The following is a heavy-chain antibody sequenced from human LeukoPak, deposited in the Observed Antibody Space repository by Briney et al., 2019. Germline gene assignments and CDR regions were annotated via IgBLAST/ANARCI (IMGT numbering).Heavy chain of an antibody. CDR3: TTGIPGYSYYDY. Sequence: GGSLRLSCTASGFTFGDYAMTWVRQAPGKGREWVGFIRSKAYGGTTEYAASVKGRFTISRDDSKSIAYLQMNSLKTEDTAVYYCTTGIPGYSYYDYWGQGTLVTVSS. CDR1: GFTFGDYA. CDR2: IRSKAYGGTT. D-gene: IGHD5-18*01. J-gene: IGHJ4*02. V-gene: IGHV3-49*04.